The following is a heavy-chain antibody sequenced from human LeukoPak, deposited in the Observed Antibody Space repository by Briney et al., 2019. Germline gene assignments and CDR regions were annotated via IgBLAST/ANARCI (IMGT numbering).Heavy chain of an antibody. CDR1: GFTFSSYW. D-gene: IGHD4-17*01. Sequence: GGSLRLSCAASGFTFSSYWMSWVRQAPGKGLEWVANIKQDGSEKYYVDSVKGRFTISRDNAKNSLYLQMNSLGAEDTAVYYCARRANGDYGRWYYDLWGRGTLVSVSS. CDR2: IKQDGSEK. CDR3: ARRANGDYGRWYYDL. V-gene: IGHV3-7*01. J-gene: IGHJ2*01.